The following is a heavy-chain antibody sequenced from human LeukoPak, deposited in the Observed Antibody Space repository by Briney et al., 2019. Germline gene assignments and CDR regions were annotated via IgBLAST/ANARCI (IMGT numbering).Heavy chain of an antibody. CDR1: GYTFTNYG. CDR2: ISAYNGNI. D-gene: IGHD3-10*01. CDR3: GRSFGNYYGSGTPPLYFDY. V-gene: IGHV1-18*01. Sequence: ASVKVSCKASGYTFTNYGISWLRQAPGQGLEWMGWISAYNGNIRYAQNLQGRVTMTADTSTSTAYMELRSLRSDDTAVYYCGRSFGNYYGSGTPPLYFDYWGQGTLVTVSS. J-gene: IGHJ4*02.